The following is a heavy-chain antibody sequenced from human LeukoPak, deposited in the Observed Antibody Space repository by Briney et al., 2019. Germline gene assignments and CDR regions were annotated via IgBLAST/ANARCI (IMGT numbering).Heavy chain of an antibody. V-gene: IGHV4-39*01. Sequence: TSETLSLTCTVSGGYISSISYYWGWIRQPPGKGLEWIGSIYYSGSTYYNPSLKSRVTISVDTSKNQFSLKLSSVTAADTAVYYCARLDSVVPPNYWGQGTLVTVSS. CDR3: ARLDSVVPPNY. D-gene: IGHD3-16*01. J-gene: IGHJ4*02. CDR1: GGYISSISYY. CDR2: IYYSGST.